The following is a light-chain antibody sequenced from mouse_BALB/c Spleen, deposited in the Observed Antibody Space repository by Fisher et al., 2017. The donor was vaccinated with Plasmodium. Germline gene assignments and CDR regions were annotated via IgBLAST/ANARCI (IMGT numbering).Light chain of an antibody. V-gene: IGKV14-111*01. CDR1: QDINSY. CDR2: RAN. CDR3: LQYVDFPRT. Sequence: ITQSPSSMYASLGERISITCKASQDINSYLSWFQQKPGKSPKTLIYRANRLVDGVPSRFSGSGSGQDYSLTISSLECEDMGIYYCLQYVDFPRTFGGGTKLEI. J-gene: IGKJ1*01.